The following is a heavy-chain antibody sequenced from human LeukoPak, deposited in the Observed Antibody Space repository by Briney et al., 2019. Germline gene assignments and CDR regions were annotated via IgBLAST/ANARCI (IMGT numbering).Heavy chain of an antibody. CDR3: ARGGSRVVTYGNFDY. CDR1: GYTFTSYA. J-gene: IGHJ4*02. CDR2: LSTYSGNT. Sequence: ASVKVSCKASGYTFTSYALSWVRQAPGQGLEWMGWLSTYSGNTNYAQKLQGRITMTIETSTSTAYMELRSLRSDDTAVYYCARGGSRVVTYGNFDYWGQGTLVTVSS. D-gene: IGHD2-21*02. V-gene: IGHV1-18*01.